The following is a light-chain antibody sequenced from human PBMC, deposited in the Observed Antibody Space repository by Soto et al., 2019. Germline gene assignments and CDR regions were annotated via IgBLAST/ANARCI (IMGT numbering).Light chain of an antibody. V-gene: IGKV1-39*01. Sequence: DIQMTQSPSSLSVSVGDRVTINCRTSQSITNYLNWYQQKPGKAPKLLVYAASSLQSGVPSRFSGNGSGTDFTLTISSLQREDFASYYCQQSDSYPSTVVQGTKLQIK. J-gene: IGKJ2*01. CDR3: QQSDSYPST. CDR2: AAS. CDR1: QSITNY.